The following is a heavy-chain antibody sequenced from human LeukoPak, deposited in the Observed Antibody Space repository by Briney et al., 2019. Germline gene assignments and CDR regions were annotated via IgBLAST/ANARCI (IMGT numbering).Heavy chain of an antibody. CDR2: IYYSAST. CDR3: ARVSLDCSSTSCYTLFDY. D-gene: IGHD2-2*02. CDR1: GGSISSGDYY. Sequence: SQALSLTCTVSGGSISSGDYYWSWIRQPAGKGLEWIGYIYYSASTYYNPSLQSRVTISVDTSKNQFSLKLSSVTAADTAVYYCARVSLDCSSTSCYTLFDYWGQGTLVTVSS. J-gene: IGHJ4*02. V-gene: IGHV4-30-4*08.